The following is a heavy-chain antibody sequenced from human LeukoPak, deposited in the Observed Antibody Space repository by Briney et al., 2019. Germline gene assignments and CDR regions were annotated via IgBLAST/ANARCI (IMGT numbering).Heavy chain of an antibody. J-gene: IGHJ5*02. CDR3: AKDSSGSGSYYNWFDP. V-gene: IGHV3-23*01. CDR1: GFILNSYA. D-gene: IGHD3-10*01. CDR2: ISGSGGST. Sequence: GGSLRLSCVASGFILNSYAMSWVRQAPGKGLEWVSAISGSGGSTYYADSVKGRFTISRDNSKNTLYLQMNSLRAEDTAVYYCAKDSSGSGSYYNWFDPWGQGTLVTVSS.